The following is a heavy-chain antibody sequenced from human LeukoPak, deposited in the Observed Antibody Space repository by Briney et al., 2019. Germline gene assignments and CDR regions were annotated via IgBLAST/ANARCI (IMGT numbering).Heavy chain of an antibody. CDR2: IKQDGSDK. V-gene: IGHV3-7*05. CDR3: ARDRDY. CDR1: GFTFGTYW. Sequence: GGSLGLSCTASGFTFGTYWMSWVRQAPGKGLEWVANIKQDGSDKYYVDSVRGRFTISRDNAKNSLYLQMNSLTAEDTAVYYWARDRDYWGQGPLVTVS. J-gene: IGHJ4*02.